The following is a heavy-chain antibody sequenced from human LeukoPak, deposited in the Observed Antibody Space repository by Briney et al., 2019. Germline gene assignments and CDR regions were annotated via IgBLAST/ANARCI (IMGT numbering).Heavy chain of an antibody. D-gene: IGHD4-23*01. CDR2: IYYSGTT. Sequence: SETLSLTCTVSGGSISSNNYYWGCIRQPPGKGLECIGSIYYSGTTSYNPSLKSRVTISIDTSKNQFSLKVSSVTVADTAVYYCAREGLDYGGTLNWFDPWGQGTLVTVSS. CDR3: AREGLDYGGTLNWFDP. V-gene: IGHV4-39*07. CDR1: GGSISSNNYY. J-gene: IGHJ5*02.